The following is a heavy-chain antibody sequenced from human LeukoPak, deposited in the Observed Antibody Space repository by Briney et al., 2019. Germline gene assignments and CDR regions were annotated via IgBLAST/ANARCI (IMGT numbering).Heavy chain of an antibody. Sequence: SGGSLRLSCAASGFTFSSYSMNWVRQAPGKGLEWVSSISGSSSYIYYTDSVKGRFTISRDNAKNSLYLQMNSLKTEDTAVYYCTTVTRSGSFDYWGQGTLVTASS. D-gene: IGHD1-26*01. J-gene: IGHJ4*02. CDR1: GFTFSSYS. V-gene: IGHV3-21*03. CDR3: TTVTRSGSFDY. CDR2: ISGSSSYI.